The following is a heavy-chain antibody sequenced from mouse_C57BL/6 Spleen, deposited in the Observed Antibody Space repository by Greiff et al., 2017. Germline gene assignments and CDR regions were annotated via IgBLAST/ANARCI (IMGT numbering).Heavy chain of an antibody. D-gene: IGHD1-1*02. J-gene: IGHJ2*01. V-gene: IGHV1-55*01. CDR3: AKGAIWSHY. CDR1: GYTFTSYW. Sequence: VQLQQPGAELVKPGASVTMSCKASGYTFTSYWITWVKQRPGQGLEWIGDIYPGSGSTNYNEKFKSKATLTVDTSSSTAYMQLSSLTSEGSSVYYCAKGAIWSHYWGQGTTLTVSS. CDR2: IYPGSGST.